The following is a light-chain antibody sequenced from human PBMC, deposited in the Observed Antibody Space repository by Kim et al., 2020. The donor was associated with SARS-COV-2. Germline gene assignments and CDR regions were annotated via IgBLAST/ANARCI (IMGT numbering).Light chain of an antibody. CDR3: QAWDSSTVV. CDR2: QHN. V-gene: IGLV3-1*01. J-gene: IGLJ2*01. Sequence: SVDPHTAAISTCSVKYVGYEDALWYQQKPVQTPVLVIYQHNKRPPVIPERFSGSNAGNAASLTIGGTQAMDEADYYSQAWDSSTVVFGGGTQLTVL. CDR1: YVGYED.